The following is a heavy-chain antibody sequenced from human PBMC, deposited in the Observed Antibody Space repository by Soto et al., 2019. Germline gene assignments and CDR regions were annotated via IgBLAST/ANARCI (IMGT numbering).Heavy chain of an antibody. CDR3: ARLQYASGWYLDQ. D-gene: IGHD6-19*01. J-gene: IGHJ4*02. V-gene: IGHV3-72*01. Sequence: GGSLRLSCTVSADSEFSFSDQYMDWVRQAPGKGLEWVGRSRNRVNNLSTAYAASVQGRFTISRDESKNTVYLQWSSLKASDTAMYYCARLQYASGWYLDQWGQGTLVTVSS. CDR1: EFSFSDQY. CDR2: SRNRVNNLST.